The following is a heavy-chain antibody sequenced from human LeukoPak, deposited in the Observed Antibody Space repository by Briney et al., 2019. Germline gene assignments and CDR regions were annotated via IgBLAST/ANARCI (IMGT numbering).Heavy chain of an antibody. V-gene: IGHV4-39*01. J-gene: IGHJ4*02. CDR3: ARQTGSGLFILP. D-gene: IGHD3/OR15-3a*01. Sequence: SETLSLTCTVSGVSISSSNSYWGWIRQPPGKGLEWIGSIYYRGNTYYNASLKSQVSISIDTSKNQFSLKLTSVTAADTAVYYCARQTGSGLFILPGGQGTLVTVSS. CDR2: IYYRGNT. CDR1: GVSISSSNSY.